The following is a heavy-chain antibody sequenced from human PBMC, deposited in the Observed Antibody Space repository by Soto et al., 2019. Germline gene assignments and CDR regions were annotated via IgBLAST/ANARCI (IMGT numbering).Heavy chain of an antibody. V-gene: IGHV2-5*02. D-gene: IGHD2-21*02. J-gene: IGHJ6*02. CDR3: THSRCGGDCLQSYSSHYYYGMDV. CDR1: GFSLSTGGVG. CDR2: IYWDDDK. Sequence: QITLMESGPTLVKPTQTLTLTCTFSGFSLSTGGVGVGWIRQPPGKALEWLALIYWDDDKRYSPSLRSRLTITKDTSNNQVVLTMTNMDPVDTATYYGTHSRCGGDCLQSYSSHYYYGMDVWGQGTTVTVSS.